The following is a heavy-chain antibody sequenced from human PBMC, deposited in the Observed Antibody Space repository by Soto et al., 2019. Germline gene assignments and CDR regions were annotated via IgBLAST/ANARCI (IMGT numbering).Heavy chain of an antibody. D-gene: IGHD3-10*01. V-gene: IGHV3-21*06. CDR1: GFSFSSCS. J-gene: IGHJ6*02. CDR3: AKDRSGSYPPGDGMDV. CDR2: IGITSGHT. Sequence: EVQLVESGGGLVKPGGSLRLSCAASGFSFSSCSMNWVRQAPGKGLEWVSSIGITSGHTYYADSVKGRFTISRDNAKNSRYLQVNSLRAEDTAVYYCAKDRSGSYPPGDGMDVWGQGTTVTVSS.